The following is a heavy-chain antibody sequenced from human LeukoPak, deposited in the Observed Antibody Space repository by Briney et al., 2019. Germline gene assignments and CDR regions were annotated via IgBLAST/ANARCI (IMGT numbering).Heavy chain of an antibody. CDR2: VHHSGST. Sequence: SETPSLTCGVYGGSFSGYYWSWIRQPPGKGLEWIGEVHHSGSTNYNPSLKSRLTISTDTSKNQFSLNLISVTAAGTAVYYCARVRYIPNVKDDYYYMDVWGKGTMVTVSS. V-gene: IGHV4-34*01. D-gene: IGHD1-14*01. CDR3: ARVRYIPNVKDDYYYMDV. J-gene: IGHJ6*03. CDR1: GGSFSGYY.